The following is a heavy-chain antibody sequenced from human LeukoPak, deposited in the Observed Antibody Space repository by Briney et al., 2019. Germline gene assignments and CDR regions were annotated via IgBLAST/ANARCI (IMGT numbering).Heavy chain of an antibody. D-gene: IGHD2-15*01. CDR1: GFPFSNYA. CDR2: INNDGGGS. CDR3: ARSGVATCHY. Sequence: GGSLRLSCQASGFPFSNYAMSWVRQAPGKGLEWVSSINNDGGGSFFADSVKDRFTISRDDSRSVVYLQMNSLSAEDTAVYYCARSGVATCHYRGQGILVTVSS. J-gene: IGHJ4*02. V-gene: IGHV3-23*01.